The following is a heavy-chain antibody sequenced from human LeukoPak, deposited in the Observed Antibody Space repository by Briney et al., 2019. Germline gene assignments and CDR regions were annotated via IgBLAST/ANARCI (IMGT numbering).Heavy chain of an antibody. Sequence: GGSLRLSCAASGFTFSSYGMHWVRQAPGKGLEWVAVISYDGSTKYYADSVKGRFTISRDNSKNTLYLQMNSLRPEDTAVYYCARDDYYDSSGYYWEYFQHWGQGTLVTVSS. J-gene: IGHJ1*01. D-gene: IGHD3-22*01. CDR3: ARDDYYDSSGYYWEYFQH. V-gene: IGHV3-30*03. CDR1: GFTFSSYG. CDR2: ISYDGSTK.